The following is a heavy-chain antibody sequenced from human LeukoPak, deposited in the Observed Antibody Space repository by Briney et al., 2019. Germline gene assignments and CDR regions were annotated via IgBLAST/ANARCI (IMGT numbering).Heavy chain of an antibody. V-gene: IGHV5-51*01. J-gene: IGHJ4*02. Sequence: THGEPLKISCQGFGYPFTTSWIGWVRQLPGKGLEWTAIIYAGNSDAKYSPSFQGQVSISTDRSISTAYLHWSSLRASDTAIYYCAIINHPEGRVYWGQGTLVTVCS. D-gene: IGHD1-14*01. CDR1: GYPFTTSW. CDR2: IYAGNSDA. CDR3: AIINHPEGRVY.